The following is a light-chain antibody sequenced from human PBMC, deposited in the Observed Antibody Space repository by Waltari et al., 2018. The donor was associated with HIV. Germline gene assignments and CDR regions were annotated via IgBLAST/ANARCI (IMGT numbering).Light chain of an antibody. CDR3: QQSYITPCA. CDR2: GAS. CDR1: ANIATY. V-gene: IGKV1-39*01. J-gene: IGKJ2*01. Sequence: DIQMTQSPSSLSASVGDTVTITCRASANIATYLNWYHHKSGAAPKLLIYGASSLQNAVPSRFSGSDFGTHFSLTITSLQADDFGTYYCQQSYITPCAFGQGTKLEV.